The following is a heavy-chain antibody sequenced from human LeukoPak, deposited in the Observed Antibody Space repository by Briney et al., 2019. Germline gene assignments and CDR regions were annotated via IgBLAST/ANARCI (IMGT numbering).Heavy chain of an antibody. V-gene: IGHV4-39*01. D-gene: IGHD2-15*01. CDR1: GGSISSSSYY. Sequence: SETLSLTCTVSGGSISSSSYYWGWIRQPPGKGLEWIGSIYYSGSTYYNPSLKSRVTISVDTSKNQFSLKLSSVTAADTAVYYCASYDIVVVVAGSVYWGQGTLVTVSS. CDR2: IYYSGST. J-gene: IGHJ4*02. CDR3: ASYDIVVVVAGSVY.